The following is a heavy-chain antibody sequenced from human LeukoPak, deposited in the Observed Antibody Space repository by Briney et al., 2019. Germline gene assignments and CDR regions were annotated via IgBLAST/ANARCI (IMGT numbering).Heavy chain of an antibody. CDR2: INHSGST. Sequence: SETLSLTCAVYGGSFSGYYWSWIRQPPGKGLEWIGEINHSGSTNYNPSLKSRVTISVDTSKNQFSLKLISVTAADTAVYYCARRGGLQLVRGNFQHWGQGTLVTVSS. D-gene: IGHD6-6*01. CDR1: GGSFSGYY. J-gene: IGHJ1*01. CDR3: ARRGGLQLVRGNFQH. V-gene: IGHV4-34*01.